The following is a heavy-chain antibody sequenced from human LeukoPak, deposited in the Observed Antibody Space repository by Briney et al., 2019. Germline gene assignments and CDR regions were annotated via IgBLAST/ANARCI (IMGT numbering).Heavy chain of an antibody. CDR3: ARGPVGGTTYNDGDAFDI. D-gene: IGHD1-7*01. CDR2: IYYSGST. CDR1: GGSISSSSYY. J-gene: IGHJ3*02. Sequence: KSSETLSLTCTVSGGSISSSSYYWGWIRQPPGKGLEWIGSIYYSGSTYYNPSLKSRVTISVDTSKNQFSLKLSSVTAADTAVYYCARGPVGGTTYNDGDAFDIWGQGTMVTVS. V-gene: IGHV4-39*07.